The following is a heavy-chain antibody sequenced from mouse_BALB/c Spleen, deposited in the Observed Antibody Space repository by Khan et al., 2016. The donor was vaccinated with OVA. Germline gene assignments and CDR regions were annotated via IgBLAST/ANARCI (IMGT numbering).Heavy chain of an antibody. V-gene: IGHV2-9*02. CDR1: GFSLTNYG. CDR2: IWAGGST. D-gene: IGHD1-2*01. J-gene: IGHJ4*01. CDR3: ASEPPIHYYGPRTLDY. Sequence: QVQLKESGPGLVAPSQSLSITCTVSGFSLTNYGVHWVRQPPGKGLEWLGVIWAGGSTNYNSSLMSRMSITKDNSKSQVFLKMNSLQTDDTAMYYSASEPPIHYYGPRTLDYWGQGISVTVSS.